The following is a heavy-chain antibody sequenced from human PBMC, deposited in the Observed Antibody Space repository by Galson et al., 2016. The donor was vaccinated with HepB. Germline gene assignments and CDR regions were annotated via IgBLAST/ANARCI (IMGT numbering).Heavy chain of an antibody. Sequence: SLRLSCAASGFTFSSYSMNWVRQAPGKGLEWVSSISSRSSYIYHADSVKGRFTISRDNAKNSLYLQMNSLRAEDTAVYYCARAFSRESGFDYWGQGTLVTVPS. CDR1: GFTFSSYS. J-gene: IGHJ4*02. D-gene: IGHD3-10*01. CDR2: ISSRSSYI. V-gene: IGHV3-21*01. CDR3: ARAFSRESGFDY.